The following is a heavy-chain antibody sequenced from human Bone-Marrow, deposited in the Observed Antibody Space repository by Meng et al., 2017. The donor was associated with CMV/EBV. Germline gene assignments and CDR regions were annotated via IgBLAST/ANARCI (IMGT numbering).Heavy chain of an antibody. Sequence: GESLKISCAGSRFPLKRFTMNWVRQAPGKGPEWVSSVRSDSDYTSYADSVKGRFTNSRDDAKNSVYLQMNSLRAEDTAIYYCARDKLTFGYETLAASYFDSWGQGTLVTVSS. CDR1: RFPLKRFT. CDR2: VRSDSDYT. D-gene: IGHD3-16*01. J-gene: IGHJ4*02. CDR3: ARDKLTFGYETLAASYFDS. V-gene: IGHV3-21*06.